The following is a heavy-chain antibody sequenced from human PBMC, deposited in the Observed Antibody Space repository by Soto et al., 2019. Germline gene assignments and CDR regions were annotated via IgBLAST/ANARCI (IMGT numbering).Heavy chain of an antibody. CDR1: GFTFSTYG. CDR2: ISYDGSNT. CDR3: AKERPCLEYLTASSEGMDV. Sequence: QVQLVESGGGVVQPGRSLSLSCAASGFTFSTYGMHWVRQAPGTGLEGVAVISYDGSNTYYTDSVSGRFTISRDNSKYILSLQMNSLRAGDTSVYLGAKERPCLEYLTASSEGMDVWGQGNRVTVSS. J-gene: IGHJ6*02. D-gene: IGHD3-3*02. V-gene: IGHV3-30*18.